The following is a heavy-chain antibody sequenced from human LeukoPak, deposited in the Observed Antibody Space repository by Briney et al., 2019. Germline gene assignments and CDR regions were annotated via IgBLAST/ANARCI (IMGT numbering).Heavy chain of an antibody. CDR3: AKDPYYDILTGYYKANWFDP. V-gene: IGHV3-23*01. D-gene: IGHD3-9*01. Sequence: GGSLRLSCAASGFTFSSYAMSWVRQAPGKGLEWVSAISGSGGSTYHADSVKGRFTISRDNSKNTLYLQMNSLRAEDTAVYYCAKDPYYDILTGYYKANWFDPWGQGTLVTVSS. J-gene: IGHJ5*02. CDR1: GFTFSSYA. CDR2: ISGSGGST.